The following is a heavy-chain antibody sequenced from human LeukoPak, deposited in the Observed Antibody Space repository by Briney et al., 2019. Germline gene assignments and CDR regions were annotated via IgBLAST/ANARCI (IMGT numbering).Heavy chain of an antibody. CDR3: ARHLRSPVGATYYFDY. J-gene: IGHJ4*02. Sequence: KVSCKASGYSFTSYWIGWVRQMPGKGLEWMGIIYPGDSDTRYSPSFQGQVTISADKSISTAYLQWSSLKASDTAMYYCARHLRSPVGATYYFDYWGQGTLVTVSS. CDR1: GYSFTSYW. V-gene: IGHV5-51*01. CDR2: IYPGDSDT. D-gene: IGHD1-26*01.